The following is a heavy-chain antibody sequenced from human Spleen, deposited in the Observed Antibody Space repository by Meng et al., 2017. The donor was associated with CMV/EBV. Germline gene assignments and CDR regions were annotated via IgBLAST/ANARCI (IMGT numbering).Heavy chain of an antibody. J-gene: IGHJ4*02. CDR2: ISYDGNTK. CDR3: ARDHPSRYQLAFDS. Sequence: GGSLRLSCVASGLTFSSYGMHWVRQPPGKGLEWVAAISYDGNTKYYADSVKGRFTISRDNSNYTLYLQMNSLRADDTSIYYCARDHPSRYQLAFDSWGQGSLVTVSS. CDR1: GLTFSSYG. V-gene: IGHV3-30*19. D-gene: IGHD2-2*01.